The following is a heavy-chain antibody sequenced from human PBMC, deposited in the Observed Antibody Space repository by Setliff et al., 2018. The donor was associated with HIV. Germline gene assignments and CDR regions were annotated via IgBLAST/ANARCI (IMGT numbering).Heavy chain of an antibody. D-gene: IGHD2-8*01. J-gene: IGHJ3*02. CDR3: ARKQSWSSGGEAFDI. CDR1: GYTFTSYA. V-gene: IGHV7-4-1*02. Sequence: ASVKVSCKASGYTFTSYAMNWVRQAPGQGLEWTGRISTNTGNLTCAQGFTGRFVFSLDTSVSTAYLQISSLKAEDTAVYYCARKQSWSSGGEAFDIWGQGTMITVS. CDR2: ISTNTGNL.